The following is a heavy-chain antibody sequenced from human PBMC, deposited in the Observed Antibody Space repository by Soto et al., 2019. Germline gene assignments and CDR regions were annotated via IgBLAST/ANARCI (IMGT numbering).Heavy chain of an antibody. V-gene: IGHV4-30-4*01. CDR3: ARGLSVTGNSNNWFDP. Sequence: QVQLQESGPGVVKPSQTLSLTCSVSGGSISSGDFYWSWIRQPPGKGLEWIGYVRHSGSTYHNPSLQGRVAISVDTSKNQFSLKLNSVTAADTAVYYCARGLSVTGNSNNWFDPWGQGTLVAVSS. CDR2: VRHSGST. D-gene: IGHD2-21*02. J-gene: IGHJ5*02. CDR1: GGSISSGDFY.